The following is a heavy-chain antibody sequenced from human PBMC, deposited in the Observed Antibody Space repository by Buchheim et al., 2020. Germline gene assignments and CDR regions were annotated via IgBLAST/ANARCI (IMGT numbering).Heavy chain of an antibody. J-gene: IGHJ3*02. CDR3: ARSQGYSSSSLLFGAFDI. V-gene: IGHV2-70*04. CDR2: IDWDDDK. CDR1: GFSLSTSGMR. D-gene: IGHD6-6*01. Sequence: QVTLKESGPALVKPTQTLTLTCTFSGFSLSTSGMRVSWIRQPPGKALEWLARIDWDDDKFYRTSLKTRLTISKDTSKNQVVLTMTNMDPVDTATYYCARSQGYSSSSLLFGAFDIWGQGT.